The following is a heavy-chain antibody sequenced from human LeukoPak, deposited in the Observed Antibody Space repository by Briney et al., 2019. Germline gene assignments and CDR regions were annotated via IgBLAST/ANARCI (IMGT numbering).Heavy chain of an antibody. V-gene: IGHV4-30-2*01. J-gene: IGHJ3*02. CDR1: GGSISSDPYS. CDR3: ARDHFDSGAYGAFDI. D-gene: IGHD5-12*01. CDR2: IYHTENT. Sequence: SETLSLTCTVSGGSISSDPYSWSWIRQPPGKGLEWIGCIYHTENTNYNPSLKSRVTISADRPKNQISLKLRSVTAADTAVYYCARDHFDSGAYGAFDIWAQGTTVTVSS.